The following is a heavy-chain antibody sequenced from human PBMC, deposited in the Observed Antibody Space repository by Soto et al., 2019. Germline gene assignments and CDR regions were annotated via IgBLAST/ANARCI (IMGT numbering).Heavy chain of an antibody. CDR3: AKDRYSSTLGYFDY. V-gene: IGHV3-23*01. Sequence: LRLSCAASGFTFSSYAMIWVRHAPGKGLEWVSAISGSGGSTYYADSVKGRFTISRDNSKNTLYLQMNSLRAEDTAVYYCAKDRYSSTLGYFDYWGQGTLVTVSS. CDR2: ISGSGGST. J-gene: IGHJ4*02. D-gene: IGHD6-13*01. CDR1: GFTFSSYA.